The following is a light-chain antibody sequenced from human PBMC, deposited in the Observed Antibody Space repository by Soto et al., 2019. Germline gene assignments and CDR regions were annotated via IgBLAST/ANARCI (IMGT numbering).Light chain of an antibody. V-gene: IGKV1-39*01. CDR3: QQNDNSPYT. J-gene: IGKJ2*01. CDR1: QSINNY. CDR2: AAT. Sequence: DIQMTQSPSSLSASLGDRVTITCRASQSINNYFNWYHQEEGNDPKLLIYAATSLQSGVPSRFSGSGSGTEFTLTISSLQPGDFATYYCQQNDNSPYTFGQGTKLEIK.